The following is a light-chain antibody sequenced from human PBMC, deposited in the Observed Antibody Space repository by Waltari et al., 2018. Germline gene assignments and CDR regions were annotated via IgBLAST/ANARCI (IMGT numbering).Light chain of an antibody. V-gene: IGKV2-28*01. CDR3: MQALQTPPRWT. J-gene: IGKJ1*01. CDR1: QSLLHSNGYNY. CDR2: LGS. Sequence: DIVMTQSPLSLLVTPGEPASISCRSSQSLLHSNGYNYLDWYLQKPGQSPQLLIYLGSNRASGVPDRFSGSGSGTDFTLKISRVEAEDVGVYYCMQALQTPPRWTFGQGTKVEIK.